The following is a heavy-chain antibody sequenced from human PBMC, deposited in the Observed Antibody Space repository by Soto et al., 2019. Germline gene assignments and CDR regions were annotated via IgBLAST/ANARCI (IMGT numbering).Heavy chain of an antibody. J-gene: IGHJ6*02. CDR2: IYYSGST. CDR3: ARDNTADYYFYGMDV. D-gene: IGHD4-17*01. CDR1: GGSVSRGSYY. V-gene: IGHV4-61*01. Sequence: KASETLSLTCTVSGGSVSRGSYYWSWIRQPPGKGLEWIGYIYYSGSTNYNPSLKSRVTISLDTSNNQFSLKLGSVTAADTAVYYCARDNTADYYFYGMDVWGQGTTVTVSS.